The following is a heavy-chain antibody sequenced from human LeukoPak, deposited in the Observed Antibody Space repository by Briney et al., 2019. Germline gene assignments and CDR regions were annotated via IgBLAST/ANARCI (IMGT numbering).Heavy chain of an antibody. D-gene: IGHD1-7*01. Sequence: GASVKVSCKVSGYTLTELSMHWVLQAPGKGLEWMGGFDPEDDEIIYAQRFQGRVTMTEDASTDTAYMELRSLRSEDTAVYYCATETGNFYFYSWGQGTLVTVSS. J-gene: IGHJ4*02. V-gene: IGHV1-24*01. CDR1: GYTLTELS. CDR3: ATETGNFYFYS. CDR2: FDPEDDEI.